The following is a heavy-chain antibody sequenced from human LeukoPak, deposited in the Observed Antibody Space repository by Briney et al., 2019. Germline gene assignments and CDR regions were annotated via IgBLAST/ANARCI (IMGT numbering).Heavy chain of an antibody. CDR2: INPNSGGT. J-gene: IGHJ4*02. CDR3: ARGSRFGYSSGWKSLDY. Sequence: ASVKVSCKASGYTFTGYYMHWVRQAPGQGLEWMERINPNSGGTNYAQKFQGRVTMTRDTSISTAYMELSRLRSDDTAVYYCARGSRFGYSSGWKSLDYWGQGTLVAVSS. D-gene: IGHD6-19*01. CDR1: GYTFTGYY. V-gene: IGHV1-2*06.